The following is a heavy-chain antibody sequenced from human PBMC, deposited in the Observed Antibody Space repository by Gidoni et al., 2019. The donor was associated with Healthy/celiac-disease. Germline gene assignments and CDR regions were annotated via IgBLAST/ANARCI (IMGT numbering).Heavy chain of an antibody. V-gene: IGHV1-24*01. J-gene: IGHJ3*02. CDR3: AKSSSIAARRAFDI. D-gene: IGHD6-6*01. CDR1: GYTRTEFS. CDR2: FDPEDGET. Sequence: QVQLVQSWAEVKKPGASVKVSCKVFGYTRTEFSMHWVRRAPGKGLEWMGGFDPEDGETIYAQKFQGRVTMTEDTSTDTAYMELSSLRSEDTAVYYCAKSSSIAARRAFDIWGQGTMVTVSS.